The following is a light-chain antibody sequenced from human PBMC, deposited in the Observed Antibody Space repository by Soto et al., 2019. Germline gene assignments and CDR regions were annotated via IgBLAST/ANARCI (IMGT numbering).Light chain of an antibody. V-gene: IGLV1-47*01. CDR3: VAWDDSLSEVV. CDR2: RND. CDR1: SSNIGSNN. Sequence: QAVVTQPPSASGTPGQRVTISCSGSSSNIGSNNVYWWQQLPGTAPKLLIYRNDQRPSGVPDRFSGSKSGTSASLAISGLRSEDEADYYCVAWDDSLSEVVLGGGTKLTVL. J-gene: IGLJ2*01.